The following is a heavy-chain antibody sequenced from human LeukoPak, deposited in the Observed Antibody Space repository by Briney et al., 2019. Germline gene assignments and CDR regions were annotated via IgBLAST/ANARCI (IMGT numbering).Heavy chain of an antibody. CDR2: IYYSGST. D-gene: IGHD3-16*01. CDR1: GVSISSGDYY. Sequence: SETLSLTCTVSGVSISSGDYYWRWIGQPPGRVLEWIGYIYYSGSTYYNPSLKRRVTISVDTSKHQFSLKLSSVTAADTAVYYCASGWGGFDYWGQGTLVTVSS. CDR3: ASGWGGFDY. J-gene: IGHJ4*02. V-gene: IGHV4-30-4*01.